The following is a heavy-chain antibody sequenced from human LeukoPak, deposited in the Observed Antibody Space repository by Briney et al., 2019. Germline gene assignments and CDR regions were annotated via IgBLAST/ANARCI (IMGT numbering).Heavy chain of an antibody. CDR3: ARSESLGAFDI. CDR2: IYPGDSDT. CDR1: GYSFSSYW. D-gene: IGHD1-26*01. J-gene: IGHJ3*02. Sequence: TGGSLRLSCKGSGYSFSSYWIGWVRQMPGKGLEWMGIIYPGDSDTRYSPSFQGQVTISADKSISTAYLQCSLKASDTAMYYCARSESLGAFDIWGQGTMVTVSS. V-gene: IGHV5-51*01.